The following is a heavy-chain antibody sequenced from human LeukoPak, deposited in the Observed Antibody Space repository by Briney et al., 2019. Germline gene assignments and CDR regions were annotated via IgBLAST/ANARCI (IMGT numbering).Heavy chain of an antibody. D-gene: IGHD4-23*01. V-gene: IGHV3-21*01. J-gene: IGHJ4*02. CDR2: ISSSSSYT. Sequence: GGSLRLSCAASGFTFSSYSMNWVRQAPGKGLEWVSSISSSSSYTYYADSVKGRFTISRDNAKNSLYLQMNSLRAEDTAVYYCARHGTTLDYWGQGTLVTVSS. CDR1: GFTFSSYS. CDR3: ARHGTTLDY.